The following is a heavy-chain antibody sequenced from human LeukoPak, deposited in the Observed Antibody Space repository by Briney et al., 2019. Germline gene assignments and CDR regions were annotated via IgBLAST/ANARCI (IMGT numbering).Heavy chain of an antibody. CDR3: ARPMYYYENTGYSSTPFDY. V-gene: IGHV1-69*05. D-gene: IGHD3-22*01. J-gene: IGHJ4*02. CDR1: GDTFSFYA. Sequence: ASVKVSCKAYGDTFSFYALSGVRQAPGQRLEGMGGYIPIFTRTDYAERFQGRVTITTDESSNTAYVELRGLRSDDTAVYYCARPMYYYENTGYSSTPFDYWGQGTLVTASS. CDR2: YIPIFTRT.